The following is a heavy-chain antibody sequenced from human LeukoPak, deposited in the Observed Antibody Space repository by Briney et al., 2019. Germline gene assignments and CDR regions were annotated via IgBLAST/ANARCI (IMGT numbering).Heavy chain of an antibody. CDR3: ARYAPLGYSSGWYYFDY. D-gene: IGHD6-19*01. V-gene: IGHV5-51*01. CDR1: GYSFNSYW. Sequence: GASLQISCKGSGYSFNSYWIGWVRQMPGKGLEWMGIIYPGDSDTSYSPSFQGQVTISADKSISTAYLQWSSLKASDTAMYYCARYAPLGYSSGWYYFDYWGQGTLVTVSS. CDR2: IYPGDSDT. J-gene: IGHJ4*02.